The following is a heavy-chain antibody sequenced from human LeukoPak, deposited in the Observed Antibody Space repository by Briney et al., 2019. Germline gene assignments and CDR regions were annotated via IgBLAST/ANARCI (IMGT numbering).Heavy chain of an antibody. J-gene: IGHJ4*02. V-gene: IGHV1-46*01. CDR2: IITSAGST. CDR3: ARVEGLTATVTD. CDR1: GYTLTELS. Sequence: GASVKVSCKVSGYTLTELSMHWVRQAPGQGLEWMGLIITSAGSTTYAQNFQGRVTLTRDTSTSTVYMEMSSLRSEDTAVYYCARVEGLTATVTDWGQGTLVTVSS. D-gene: IGHD5-18*01.